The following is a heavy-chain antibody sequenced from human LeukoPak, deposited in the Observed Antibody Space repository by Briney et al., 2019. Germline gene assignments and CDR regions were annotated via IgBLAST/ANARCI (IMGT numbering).Heavy chain of an antibody. CDR1: GFTFGDYA. CDR3: TRDTLMVRGVRVFDP. CDR2: IRSKAYGGTT. V-gene: IGHV3-49*04. J-gene: IGHJ5*02. D-gene: IGHD3-10*01. Sequence: GRSLRLSCTASGFTFGDYAMSWVRQAPGKGLEWVGFIRSKAYGGTTEYAASVKGRFTISRDDSKSIAYPQMNSLKTEDTAVYYCTRDTLMVRGVRVFDPWGQGTLVTVSS.